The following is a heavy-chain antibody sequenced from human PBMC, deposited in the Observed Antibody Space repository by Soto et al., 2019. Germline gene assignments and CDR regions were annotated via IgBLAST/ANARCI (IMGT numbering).Heavy chain of an antibody. Sequence: QVQLQESGPGLMKPSQTLSLTCTVSGGSISSGGYYWSWIRQHPGKGLEWIGCIYYSGSTYYNPSLKSRVTISVDTSKNQFSLKLSSVTAADTAVYYCARYPSVGATTYNWFDPWGQGTLVTVSS. CDR2: IYYSGST. CDR3: ARYPSVGATTYNWFDP. CDR1: GGSISSGGYY. V-gene: IGHV4-31*03. J-gene: IGHJ5*02. D-gene: IGHD1-26*01.